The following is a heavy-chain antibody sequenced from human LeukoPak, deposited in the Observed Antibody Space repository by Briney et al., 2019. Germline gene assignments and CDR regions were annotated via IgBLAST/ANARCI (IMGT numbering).Heavy chain of an antibody. Sequence: GGSLRLSCAACGFTFSSYSMNWVRPAPGRGLEGVSSISSSSSYIYYADSVKGRFTISRDNAKNSLYLQMNSQRAEDTAVYYCARGGGSRTYFDYWGQGTLVTVST. CDR1: GFTFSSYS. CDR2: ISSSSSYI. CDR3: ARGGGSRTYFDY. J-gene: IGHJ4*02. D-gene: IGHD3/OR15-3a*01. V-gene: IGHV3-21*01.